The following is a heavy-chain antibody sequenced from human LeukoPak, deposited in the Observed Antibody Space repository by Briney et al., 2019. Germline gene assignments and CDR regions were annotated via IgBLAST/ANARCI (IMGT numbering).Heavy chain of an antibody. Sequence: GGSLRLSCAAPGFTVSNNYMTWVRQAPGKGLEWVSSISSSSSYIYYADSVKGRFTISRDNAKNSLYLQMNSLRAEDTAVYYCASGGVATKYDYWGQGTLVTVSS. J-gene: IGHJ4*02. CDR1: GFTVSNNY. D-gene: IGHD5-24*01. CDR2: ISSSSSYI. V-gene: IGHV3-21*01. CDR3: ASGGVATKYDY.